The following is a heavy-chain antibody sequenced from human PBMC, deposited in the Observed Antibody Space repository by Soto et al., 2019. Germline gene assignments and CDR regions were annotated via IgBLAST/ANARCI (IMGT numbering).Heavy chain of an antibody. CDR2: ISWNSGSI. V-gene: IGHV3-9*01. Sequence: PGGSLRLSCAVSGFTFDDYAMHWVRQAPGKGLEWVSGISWNSGSIGYADSVKGRFTMSRDNAKNSLYLQMNSLRAEDTALYYCAKDRTVRAGADYDAFDIWGQGTRVTVSS. D-gene: IGHD4-17*01. J-gene: IGHJ3*02. CDR3: AKDRTVRAGADYDAFDI. CDR1: GFTFDDYA.